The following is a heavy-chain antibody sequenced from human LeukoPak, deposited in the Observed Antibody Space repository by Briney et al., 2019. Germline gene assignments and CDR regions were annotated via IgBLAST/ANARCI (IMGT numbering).Heavy chain of an antibody. Sequence: PGGSLRLSCSASGFTFSSYAMHWVRQAPGKGLEYVSAISSNGGSTYYADSVKGRFIIPRDNSKNTLYLQMSSLRAEDTAVYYCVKDLRKAAMGPFDYWGQGTLVTVSS. CDR3: VKDLRKAAMGPFDY. D-gene: IGHD5-18*01. V-gene: IGHV3-64D*06. CDR1: GFTFSSYA. J-gene: IGHJ4*02. CDR2: ISSNGGST.